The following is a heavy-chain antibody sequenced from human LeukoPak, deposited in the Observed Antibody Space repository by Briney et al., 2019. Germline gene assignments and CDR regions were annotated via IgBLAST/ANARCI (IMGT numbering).Heavy chain of an antibody. D-gene: IGHD2-8*02. CDR2: FYYSDTT. CDR3: ARHTYWGYQVS. CDR1: GGSISSPSYS. V-gene: IGHV4-39*01. J-gene: IGHJ5*02. Sequence: SETPSLTCTVSGGSISSPSYSWGWIRQPPGKGLEWIGSFYYSDTTYYNPSFKSRVTISVDASKNQFSLKLSSVTAADTAVYYCARHTYWGYQVSWGQGSLVIVSS.